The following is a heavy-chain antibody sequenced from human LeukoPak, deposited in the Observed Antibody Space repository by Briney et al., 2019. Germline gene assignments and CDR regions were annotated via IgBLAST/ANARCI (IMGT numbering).Heavy chain of an antibody. CDR3: AREGDYVWGSYRSPDY. CDR2: ISSYNGNT. Sequence: ASVKVSCKASGYTFTSYGISWVRQAPGQGLEWMGWISSYNGNTNYAHKLQGRVTMTTDTSTSTAYMELRSLRSDDTAVYYCAREGDYVWGSYRSPDYWGQGTLVTVSA. V-gene: IGHV1-18*01. D-gene: IGHD3-16*02. J-gene: IGHJ4*02. CDR1: GYTFTSYG.